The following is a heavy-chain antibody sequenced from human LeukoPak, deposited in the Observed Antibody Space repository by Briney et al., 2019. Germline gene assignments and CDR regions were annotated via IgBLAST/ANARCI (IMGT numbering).Heavy chain of an antibody. D-gene: IGHD1-26*01. CDR1: GFTFSDYY. CDR3: ARVSRSYSIDY. V-gene: IGHV3-11*01. CDR2: ISSSGSTI. Sequence: GGSLRLSCAASGFTFSDYYMSWIRQAPGKGLEWVSHISSSGSTIYYADSVKGRFTISRDNAKNSLYLQMNSLRAEDTAVYYCARVSRSYSIDYWGQGTLVTVSS. J-gene: IGHJ4*02.